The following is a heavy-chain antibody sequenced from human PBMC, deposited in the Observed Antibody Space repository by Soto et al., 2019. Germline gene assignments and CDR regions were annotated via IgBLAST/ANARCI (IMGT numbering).Heavy chain of an antibody. V-gene: IGHV4-59*08. CDR1: GGSISSYY. CDR2: IYYSGST. CDR3: ASSGYSSGLDY. Sequence: SLTCTVSGGSISSYYWSWIRQPPGKGLEWIGYIYYSGSTNYNPSLKSRVTISVDTSKNQFSLKLSSVTAADTAVYYCASSGYSSGLDYWGQGTLVTVSS. J-gene: IGHJ4*02. D-gene: IGHD6-19*01.